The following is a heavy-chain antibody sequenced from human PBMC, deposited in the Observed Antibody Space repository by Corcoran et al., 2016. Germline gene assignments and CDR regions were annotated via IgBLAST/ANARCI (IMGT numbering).Heavy chain of an antibody. D-gene: IGHD2-2*02. V-gene: IGHV1-3*01. CDR2: INAGNGNT. CDR3: AGGSCSSTSCYTDGGAFDI. CDR1: GYTFTSYA. J-gene: IGHJ3*02. Sequence: QVQLVQSGAEVKKPGASVKVSCKASGYTFTSYAMHWVRQAPGQRLEWMGWINAGNGNTKYSQKFQGRVTITRDTSAGTAYMELSSLRSEDTAVYDCAGGSCSSTSCYTDGGAFDIWGQGTMVTVSS.